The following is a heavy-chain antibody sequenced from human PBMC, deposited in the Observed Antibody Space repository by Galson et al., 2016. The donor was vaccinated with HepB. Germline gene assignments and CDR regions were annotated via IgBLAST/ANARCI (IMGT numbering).Heavy chain of an antibody. V-gene: IGHV3-30*04. Sequence: SLRLSCAASGFSVTSYALHWVRQAPGKGLEWVALISDDGSDGHYADSVKGRLTISRDSSKNPVYLQLNRLTAEDTAVYFCARDQGQQLPSLLYTYGLDVWGQGTTVSVSS. J-gene: IGHJ6*02. CDR2: ISDDGSDG. CDR3: ARDQGQQLPSLLYTYGLDV. CDR1: GFSVTSYA. D-gene: IGHD6-13*01.